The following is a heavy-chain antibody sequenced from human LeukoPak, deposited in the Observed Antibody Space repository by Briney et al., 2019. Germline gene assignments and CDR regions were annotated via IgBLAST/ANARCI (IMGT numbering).Heavy chain of an antibody. J-gene: IGHJ4*02. CDR2: ISRDGGST. CDR1: GFTFSTYA. Sequence: GGSLRLSCAVSGFTFSTYAMHWVRQAPGEGLEYVSGISRDGGSTYYANSVKGRFTISRDNSKNTLYLQMNSLRAEDTAVYYCARDGNQRSLAYWGQGTLVTVSS. V-gene: IGHV3-64*01. CDR3: ARDGNQRSLAY. D-gene: IGHD3-3*01.